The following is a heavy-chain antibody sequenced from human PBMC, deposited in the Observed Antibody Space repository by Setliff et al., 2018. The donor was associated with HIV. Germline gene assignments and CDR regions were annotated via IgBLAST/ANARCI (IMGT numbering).Heavy chain of an antibody. V-gene: IGHV4-38-2*01. J-gene: IGHJ4*02. CDR1: GYSISSGYY. CDR3: ARSLTKQLFLGTSREYYFDS. CDR2: IYYTGST. D-gene: IGHD6-13*01. Sequence: SETLSLTCAVSGYSISSGYYWGLIRQPPGKGLEWIGYIYYTGSTNYNPSLKSRLTISVDTSTKQVSLRLRSVTAADTAVYYCARSLTKQLFLGTSREYYFDSWGLGALVTVSS.